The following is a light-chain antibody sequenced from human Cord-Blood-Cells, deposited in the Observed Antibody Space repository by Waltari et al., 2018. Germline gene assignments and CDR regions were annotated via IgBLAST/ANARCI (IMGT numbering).Light chain of an antibody. CDR3: QVWDSSSDHRV. CDR1: NIGSKS. J-gene: IGLJ3*02. Sequence: SYVLTQPPSVSVAPGKTARITCGGNNIGSKSVHWYQQKPGQAPVLVIYYASDRTSGIPERFSGSNSGNTATLTISRVEAGDEADYYCQVWDSSSDHRVFGGGTKLTVL. CDR2: YAS. V-gene: IGLV3-21*04.